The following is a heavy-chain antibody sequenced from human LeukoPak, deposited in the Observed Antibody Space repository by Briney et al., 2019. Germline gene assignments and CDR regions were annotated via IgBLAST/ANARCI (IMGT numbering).Heavy chain of an antibody. CDR1: GFTFSSYV. J-gene: IGHJ4*02. V-gene: IGHV3-30*02. D-gene: IGHD5-18*01. CDR3: AKEEGYSYGSNY. CDR2: IRYDGSNK. Sequence: PGGSLRLSCAASGFTFSSYVMHSVRQAPGKGLEWVAFIRYDGSNKYYADSVKGRFTISRDNSKNTLYLQMNSLRAEDTAVYYCAKEEGYSYGSNYWGQGTLVTVSS.